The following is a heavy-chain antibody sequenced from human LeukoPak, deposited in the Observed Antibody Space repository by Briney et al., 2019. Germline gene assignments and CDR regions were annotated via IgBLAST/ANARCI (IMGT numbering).Heavy chain of an antibody. J-gene: IGHJ4*02. D-gene: IGHD2-21*02. CDR1: EFTFSSYG. Sequence: GGSLRLSCAASEFTFSSYGMHWVRQAPGKGLEWVAVISYDGSNKYYADSVKGRFTISRDNSKNTLYLQMNSLRAEDTAVYYCAKIGGVTAIHGHYWGQGTLVTVSS. CDR3: AKIGGVTAIHGHY. V-gene: IGHV3-30*18. CDR2: ISYDGSNK.